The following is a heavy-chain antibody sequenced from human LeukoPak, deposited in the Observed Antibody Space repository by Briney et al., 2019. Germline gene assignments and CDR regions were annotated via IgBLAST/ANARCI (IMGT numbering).Heavy chain of an antibody. Sequence: SETLSLTCAVYGGSFSGHYWSWIRQPPGKGLEWIEEINHSGSTNYNPSLKSRVTISVDTSKNQFSLKLSSVTAADTAVYYCARRRTTVTRLTSNAFDIWGQGTMVTVSS. CDR1: GGSFSGHY. CDR2: INHSGST. J-gene: IGHJ3*02. V-gene: IGHV4-34*01. CDR3: ARRRTTVTRLTSNAFDI. D-gene: IGHD4-17*01.